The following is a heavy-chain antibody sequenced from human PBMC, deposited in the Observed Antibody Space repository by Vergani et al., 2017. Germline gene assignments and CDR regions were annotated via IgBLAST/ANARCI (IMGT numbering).Heavy chain of an antibody. Sequence: QVQLQESGPGLVKPSQTLSLTCTVSGGSISSGDYYWSWIRQPPGKGLEWIGYIYYSGSTYYNPSLKSRVTISVDTSKNQFSLKLSSVTAADTAVYYCARAIGRWSGYGDAFDIWGQGTMVTVSS. CDR2: IYYSGST. D-gene: IGHD3-3*01. CDR1: GGSISSGDYY. CDR3: ARAIGRWSGYGDAFDI. V-gene: IGHV4-30-4*01. J-gene: IGHJ3*02.